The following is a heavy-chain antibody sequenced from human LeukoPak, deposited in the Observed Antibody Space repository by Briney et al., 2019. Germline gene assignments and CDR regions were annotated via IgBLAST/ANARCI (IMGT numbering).Heavy chain of an antibody. J-gene: IGHJ4*01. CDR1: GYTFTYYY. V-gene: IGHV1-2*02. CDR3: ARGGDYDSSGVDY. D-gene: IGHD3-22*01. CDR2: INPNSGGT. Sequence: ASVTVSCTASGYTFTYYYMHWVRQAPAQGLEWMGWINPNSGGTNYAQKFHGRVTMTRDTSISTAYMELSRLRSDDTAVYYCARGGDYDSSGVDYWGQGTLVTVSS.